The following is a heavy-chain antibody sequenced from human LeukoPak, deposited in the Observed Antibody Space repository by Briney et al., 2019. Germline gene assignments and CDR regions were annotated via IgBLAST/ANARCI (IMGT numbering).Heavy chain of an antibody. V-gene: IGHV1-69*13. CDR1: GGTLSSYA. CDR2: IIPIFGTP. J-gene: IGHJ3*02. D-gene: IGHD3-10*01. Sequence: SVKVSCKASGGTLSSYAITWVRQAPGQGLEWMGGIIPIFGTPNYAQKLQGRVTITADESTSTVSMDLSSLRSEDTAVYYCARGSGSYLTDAFDIWGQGTMVTVSS. CDR3: ARGSGSYLTDAFDI.